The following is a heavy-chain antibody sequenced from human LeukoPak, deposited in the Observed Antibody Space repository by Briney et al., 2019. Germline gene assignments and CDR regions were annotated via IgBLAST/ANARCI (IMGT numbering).Heavy chain of an antibody. D-gene: IGHD2-15*01. V-gene: IGHV1-24*01. J-gene: IGHJ4*02. CDR2: FDPEDGET. Sequence: ASVKVSCKVSGYTLTELSMHWVRQAPGKGLEWMGGFDPEDGETTYAQKFQGRLTMTEDTSSDIAFMELSSLRSDDTAVYYCATDMETQLALDSWGQGTLVTVSS. CDR3: ATDMETQLALDS. CDR1: GYTLTELS.